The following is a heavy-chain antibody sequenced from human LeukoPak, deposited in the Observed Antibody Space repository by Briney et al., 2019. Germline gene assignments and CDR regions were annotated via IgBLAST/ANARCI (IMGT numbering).Heavy chain of an antibody. J-gene: IGHJ6*04. V-gene: IGHV4-59*01. D-gene: IGHD3-16*02. Sequence: SETLSLTCTVSGVSISSYYWSWIRQPPGKGRDGIGYVYFSGSTNYNPSLKSRVTISVDTSKNQFSLKLSSVTAADTAVYYCARGNYDYVWGSYRPLYYYYGMDVWGKGTTVTVSS. CDR2: VYFSGST. CDR3: ARGNYDYVWGSYRPLYYYYGMDV. CDR1: GVSISSYY.